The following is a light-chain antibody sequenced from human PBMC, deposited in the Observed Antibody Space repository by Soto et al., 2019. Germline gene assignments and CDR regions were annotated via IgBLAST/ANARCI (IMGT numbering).Light chain of an antibody. CDR1: SSDVGGHND. J-gene: IGLJ3*02. CDR2: GVS. Sequence: QSVLTQPPSASGSPGQSVTISCTGTSSDVGGHNDVSWYQQHPGKAPKLIIYGVSKRPSGVPDRFSGSKSGNTASLTVSGLQAEDEADYYCSSYAGSNNLWVFGGGTKVTVL. CDR3: SSYAGSNNLWV. V-gene: IGLV2-8*01.